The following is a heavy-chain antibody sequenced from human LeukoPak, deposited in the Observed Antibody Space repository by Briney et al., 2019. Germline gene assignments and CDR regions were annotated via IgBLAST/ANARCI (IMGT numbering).Heavy chain of an antibody. CDR1: GLTVSSNY. J-gene: IGHJ6*02. D-gene: IGHD3-10*01. CDR3: AKVRAITMVRGAHSPMDV. V-gene: IGHV3-66*01. CDR2: IYNGDMT. Sequence: PGGSLRLSCAASGLTVSSNYMSWVRQAPGKGPEWLSVIYNGDMTYYADSVKGRFTISRDNSKNTLYLQMNSLRAEDTAVYYCAKVRAITMVRGAHSPMDVWGQGTTVTVSS.